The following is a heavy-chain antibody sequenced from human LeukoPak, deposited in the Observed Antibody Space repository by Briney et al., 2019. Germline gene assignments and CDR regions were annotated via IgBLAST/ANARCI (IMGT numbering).Heavy chain of an antibody. CDR1: GYTFTSYD. D-gene: IGHD3-22*01. J-gene: IGHJ6*03. CDR2: MNPNSGNT. Sequence: ASVKVSCKASGYTFTSYDINWVRQATGQGLEWMGWMNPNSGNTGYAQKFQGRVTMTRNTSISTAYMELSSLRSEDTAVYYRARGEMINYYYYMDVWGKGTTVTVSS. V-gene: IGHV1-8*01. CDR3: ARGEMINYYYYMDV.